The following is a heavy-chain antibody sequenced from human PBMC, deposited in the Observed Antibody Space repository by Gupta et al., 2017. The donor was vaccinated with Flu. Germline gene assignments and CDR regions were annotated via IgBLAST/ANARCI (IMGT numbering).Heavy chain of an antibody. J-gene: IGHJ4*02. D-gene: IGHD3-10*01. V-gene: IGHV3-33*01. CDR3: AREPRGATWALDY. CDR2: IWHDGSDQ. CDR1: A. Sequence: AMHWVGQAPGKGLEWVAVIWHDGSDQYYGDSMKGRFTISRDNSKNTLYLQMNSLRAEDTAVYYCAREPRGATWALDYWGQGTLVTVSS.